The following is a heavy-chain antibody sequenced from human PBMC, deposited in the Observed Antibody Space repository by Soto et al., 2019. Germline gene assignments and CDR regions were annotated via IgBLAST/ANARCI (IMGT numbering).Heavy chain of an antibody. CDR3: ARVILEDYYYGMDV. J-gene: IGHJ6*02. V-gene: IGHV3-33*01. D-gene: IGHD1-1*01. CDR1: GFTFSSYG. CDR2: IWYDGSNK. Sequence: LRLSCAASGFTFSSYGMHWVRQAPGKGLEWVAGIWYDGSNKYYADSVKGRFTISRDNSKNTLYLQMNSLRAEDTAVYYCARVILEDYYYGMDVWGQGTTLTVSS.